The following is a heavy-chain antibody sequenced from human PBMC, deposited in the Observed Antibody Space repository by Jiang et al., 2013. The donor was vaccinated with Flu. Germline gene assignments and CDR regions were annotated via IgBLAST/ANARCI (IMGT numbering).Heavy chain of an antibody. Sequence: GAEVKKPGASVKVSCNISGYTFTDFALNWVRQAPGQSLEWMGWIYAGSGNTKYSQKFQGRVTITRDTSTSTAYMELRSLRSDDTAVYYCARDPGPFYDIDAFDIWGQGTMVTVSS. CDR3: ARDPGPFYDIDAFDI. V-gene: IGHV1-3*01. CDR1: GYTFTDFA. CDR2: IYAGSGNT. J-gene: IGHJ3*02. D-gene: IGHD3-16*01.